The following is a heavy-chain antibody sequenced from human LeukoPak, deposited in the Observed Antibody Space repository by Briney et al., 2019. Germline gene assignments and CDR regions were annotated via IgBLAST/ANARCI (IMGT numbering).Heavy chain of an antibody. Sequence: PSETLSLTCAVYGGSFSGYYWSWIRQPPGKGLEWIGEINHSGSTNYNPSLKSRVTISVDTSKNQFSLKLSSVTAADTAVYYCARHVPRGYYDFWSGYSDQAFDIWGQGTMVTVSS. V-gene: IGHV4-34*01. CDR3: ARHVPRGYYDFWSGYSDQAFDI. CDR2: INHSGST. D-gene: IGHD3-3*01. CDR1: GGSFSGYY. J-gene: IGHJ3*02.